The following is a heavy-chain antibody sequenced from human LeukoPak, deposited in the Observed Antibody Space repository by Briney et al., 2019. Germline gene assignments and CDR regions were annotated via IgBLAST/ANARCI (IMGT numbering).Heavy chain of an antibody. Sequence: PSETLSLTCAVYGGSFSGYYWSWIRQPPGKGLEWIGEINHSGSTNYNPSLKSRVTISVETSKNQFSLKLSSVTAADTAVYYCASHPITMIGVGGGEDYWGQGTLVTVSS. CDR2: INHSGST. CDR3: ASHPITMIGVGGGEDY. D-gene: IGHD3-22*01. J-gene: IGHJ4*02. CDR1: GGSFSGYY. V-gene: IGHV4-34*01.